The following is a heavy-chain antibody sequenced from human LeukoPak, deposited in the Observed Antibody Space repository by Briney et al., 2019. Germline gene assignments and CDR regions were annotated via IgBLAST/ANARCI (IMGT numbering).Heavy chain of an antibody. CDR1: GYTFTGYY. CDR2: INPNSGGT. V-gene: IGHV1-2*02. J-gene: IGHJ4*02. CDR3: ARDRGGYDWAFDY. D-gene: IGHD5-12*01. Sequence: ASVKVSCKASGYTFTGYYMHWVRQAPGQGLEWMGWINPNSGGTNYAQKFQSRVTMTRDTSISTAYMELSRLRSDDTAVYYCARDRGGYDWAFDYWGQGTLVTVSS.